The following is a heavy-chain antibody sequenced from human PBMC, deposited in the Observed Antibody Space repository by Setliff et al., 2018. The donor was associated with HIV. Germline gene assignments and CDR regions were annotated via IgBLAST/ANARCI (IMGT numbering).Heavy chain of an antibody. CDR2: IDDSGST. CDR3: ARYRYYYDSSGYGRWFDP. J-gene: IGHJ5*02. D-gene: IGHD3-22*01. Sequence: PSETLSLTCTVSGGSISSSSYYWGWIRQPPGKGLEGIGNIDDSGSTYYNPCGKSRVTISVDTSENHFSLGPNSVTAADTAVYYCARYRYYYDSSGYGRWFDPWGQGTLVTVSS. CDR1: GGSISSSSYY. V-gene: IGHV4-39*02.